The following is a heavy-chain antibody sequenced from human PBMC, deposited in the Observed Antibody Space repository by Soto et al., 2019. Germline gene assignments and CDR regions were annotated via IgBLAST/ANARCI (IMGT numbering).Heavy chain of an antibody. Sequence: QVQLVQSGAEVKKPGSSVKVSCKASGGTFSSYTISWVRQAPGQGLEWMGRIIPILGIANYAQKFQGRVTITADKSTSTAYMELSSLRSEDTDVYYCARDGCSGGSCYWDYYYYYMDVWGKGTTVTVSS. CDR3: ARDGCSGGSCYWDYYYYYMDV. CDR2: IIPILGIA. D-gene: IGHD2-15*01. J-gene: IGHJ6*03. V-gene: IGHV1-69*08. CDR1: GGTFSSYT.